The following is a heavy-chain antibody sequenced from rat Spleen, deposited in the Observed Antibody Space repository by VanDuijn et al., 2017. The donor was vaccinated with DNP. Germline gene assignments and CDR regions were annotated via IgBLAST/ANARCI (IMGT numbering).Heavy chain of an antibody. D-gene: IGHD4-1*01. CDR1: GFTFSDYY. CDR3: ARVRDAMDA. J-gene: IGHJ4*01. CDR2: INYDGGTT. Sequence: EVQLVESGGGLVQPGRSLKLSCAASGFTFSDYYMAWVRQALTRGLEWVAYINYDGGTTYYGDSVKGRFTISRDNAGSTLYLQMNSLRSEDMATYYCARVRDAMDAWGQGTSVTVSS. V-gene: IGHV5-22*01.